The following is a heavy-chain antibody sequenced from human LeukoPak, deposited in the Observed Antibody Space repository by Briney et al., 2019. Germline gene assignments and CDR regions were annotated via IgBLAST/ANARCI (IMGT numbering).Heavy chain of an antibody. V-gene: IGHV3-30*02. CDR2: IRSDGSNI. CDR1: GFTFSSYG. Sequence: PGGSLRLSCAASGFTFSSYGMHWVRQAPGKGLDWVAFIRSDGSNIYYADSVKGRFTISRDNAKNSLYLQMNSLRAEDTAVYYCASMGLGLWGQGTLVTVSS. CDR3: ASMGLGL. D-gene: IGHD4/OR15-4a*01. J-gene: IGHJ4*02.